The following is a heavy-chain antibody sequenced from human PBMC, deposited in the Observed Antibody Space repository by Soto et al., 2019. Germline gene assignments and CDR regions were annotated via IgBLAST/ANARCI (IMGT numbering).Heavy chain of an antibody. D-gene: IGHD5-18*01. CDR2: INHSGST. CDR1: GGSFSGYY. J-gene: IGHJ4*02. CDR3: ARGLRGYAICALDY. Sequence: KPSETLSLTCAVYGGSFSGYYWSWIRQPPGKGLEWIGEINHSGSTNYNPSLKSRVTISVDTSKNQFSLKLSSVTAADTAVYYCARGLRGYAICALDYWGQGTLVTVSS. V-gene: IGHV4-34*01.